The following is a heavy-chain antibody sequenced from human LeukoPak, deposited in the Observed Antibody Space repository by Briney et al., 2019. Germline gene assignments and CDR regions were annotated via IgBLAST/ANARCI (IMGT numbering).Heavy chain of an antibody. CDR2: ISAYNGNT. Sequence: GASVKVSCKASGYTFTKYGFSWVRQAPGQGLEWMGWISAYNGNTKYAEKFQGRVTMTTDTSTSTADMELRSLRSDDTAVYYSVIDRSYSSGWYPRGYFDYWGQGTLVTVSS. J-gene: IGHJ4*02. CDR1: GYTFTKYG. V-gene: IGHV1-18*01. CDR3: VIDRSYSSGWYPRGYFDY. D-gene: IGHD6-19*01.